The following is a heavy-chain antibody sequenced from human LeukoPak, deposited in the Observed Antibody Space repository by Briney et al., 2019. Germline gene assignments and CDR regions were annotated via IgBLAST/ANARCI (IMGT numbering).Heavy chain of an antibody. J-gene: IGHJ3*02. Sequence: GGSLRLSYTASGFIFSKAWMSWVRQAPGKGLEWVGRIKAKSEGGTTDYAAPVKGRFAISRDDSSNTLYLEMNSLRMDDTALYYCITEGPTYGLHSFDTWGQGTTVTISS. CDR1: GFIFSKAW. CDR2: IKAKSEGGTT. V-gene: IGHV3-15*01. D-gene: IGHD3-10*01. CDR3: ITEGPTYGLHSFDT.